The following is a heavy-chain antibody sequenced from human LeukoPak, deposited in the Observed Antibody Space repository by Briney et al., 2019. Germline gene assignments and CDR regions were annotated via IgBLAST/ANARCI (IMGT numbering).Heavy chain of an antibody. CDR1: GFTFSSYG. V-gene: IGHV3-30*02. D-gene: IGHD3-22*01. Sequence: GGSLRLSCAASGFTFSSYGMHWVRQAPGKGLEWVAFIRYDGSNKYYADSVKGRFTISRDNSKNTLYLQMNSLRAEDTAVYYCARPQPDMIVVVNTWGQGTLVTVSS. CDR3: ARPQPDMIVVVNT. CDR2: IRYDGSNK. J-gene: IGHJ5*02.